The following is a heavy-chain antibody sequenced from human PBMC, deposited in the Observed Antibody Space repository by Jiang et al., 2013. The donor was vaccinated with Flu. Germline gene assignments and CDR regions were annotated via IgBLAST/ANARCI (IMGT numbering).Heavy chain of an antibody. V-gene: IGHV4-39*01. CDR2: IFDGGST. Sequence: GLVKASETLSLTCTVSGVSISSSRYYWGWIRQPPGKGLEWIGSIFDGGSTFYTSSLKSRVSISVDTSRNQISLKVNSVTAADTAIYYCARNVRHTALDYWGEGTLVTVSS. CDR1: GVSISSSRYY. D-gene: IGHD5-18*01. J-gene: IGHJ4*02. CDR3: ARNVRHTALDY.